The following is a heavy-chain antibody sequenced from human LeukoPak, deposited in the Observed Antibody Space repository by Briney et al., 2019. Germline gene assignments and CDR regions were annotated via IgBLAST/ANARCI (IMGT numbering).Heavy chain of an antibody. Sequence: SVKVSCKASGDTFSSYAISWVRQAPGQGLEWMGRIIPILGIANYAQKFQGRVTITADKSTSTAYMELSSVRSEDTAVYYCARDPTYGSGSYFPFDYWGQGTLVTVSS. D-gene: IGHD3-10*01. CDR1: GDTFSSYA. J-gene: IGHJ4*02. V-gene: IGHV1-69*04. CDR2: IIPILGIA. CDR3: ARDPTYGSGSYFPFDY.